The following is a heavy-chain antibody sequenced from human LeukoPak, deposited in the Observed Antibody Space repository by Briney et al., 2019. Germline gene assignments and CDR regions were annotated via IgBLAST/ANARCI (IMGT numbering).Heavy chain of an antibody. V-gene: IGHV3-66*01. D-gene: IGHD1-1*01. J-gene: IGHJ3*02. CDR3: ARNWDAFDI. Sequence: RTGGSLRLSCAASGFTVSSNYMSWVRQAPRKGLEWVSVIYSGGSTYYADSVKGRFTISRDNSKNTLYLQMNSLRDEDTDLYYCARNWDAFDIWGQGTMVTVSS. CDR1: GFTVSSNY. CDR2: IYSGGST.